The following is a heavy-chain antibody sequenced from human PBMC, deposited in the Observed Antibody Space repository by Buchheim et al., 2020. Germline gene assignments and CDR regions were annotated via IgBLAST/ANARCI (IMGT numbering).Heavy chain of an antibody. V-gene: IGHV3-23*01. CDR2: IRADGGST. CDR3: ARVGVAGTTWGDRGVDV. CDR1: RFTFSTFA. J-gene: IGHJ6*02. D-gene: IGHD1-1*01. Sequence: EVQLLESGGGLIQPGGSLRLSCAASRFTFSTFAMSWVRQAPGKGLEWVSIIRADGGSTCHADSVKGRFTISRDNSKNTVYLQVNTLTAEDTAVYYCARVGVAGTTWGDRGVDVWGQGTT.